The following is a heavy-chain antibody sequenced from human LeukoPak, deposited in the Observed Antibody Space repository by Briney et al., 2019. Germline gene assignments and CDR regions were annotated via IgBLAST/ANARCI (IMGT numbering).Heavy chain of an antibody. D-gene: IGHD4-17*01. CDR3: ARGDWTVTTIIIRQ. CDR1: GFTFSSYA. J-gene: IGHJ4*02. V-gene: IGHV3-30-3*01. CDR2: ISYDGSNK. Sequence: GGSLRLSCAASGFTFSSYAMHWVRQAPGKGLEWVAVISYDGSNKYYADSVKGRFTIFRDNSKNTLYLQMNSLRAEDTAVYHCARGDWTVTTIIIRQWGQGTLVTVSS.